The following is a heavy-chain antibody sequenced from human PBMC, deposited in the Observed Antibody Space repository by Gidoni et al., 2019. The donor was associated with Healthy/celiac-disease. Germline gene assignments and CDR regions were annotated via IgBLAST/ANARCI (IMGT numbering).Heavy chain of an antibody. V-gene: IGHV3-21*01. CDR1: GFTFSSYS. J-gene: IGHJ6*03. CDR2: ISSSSSYI. CDR3: ARTGSPGGWLQLAYYYYYYMDV. D-gene: IGHD5-12*01. Sequence: EVQLVESGGGLVKPGGSLRLSCAASGFTFSSYSMNWVRQAPGKGLEWVSSISSSSSYIYYADSVKGRFTISRDNAKNSLYLQMNSLRAEDTAVYYCARTGSPGGWLQLAYYYYYYMDVWGKGTTVTVSS.